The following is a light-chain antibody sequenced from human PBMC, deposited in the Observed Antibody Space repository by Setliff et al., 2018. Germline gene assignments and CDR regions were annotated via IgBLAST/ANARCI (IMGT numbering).Light chain of an antibody. Sequence: QSVLAQPPSASGSPGQSVTISCTGTSSDVGAYNYVSWYQHHPGKVPKLMVYDVTKRPSGVPDRFSGSKSGNTASLTISGLQAEDEADYYCCSFAGTYYVFGSGTKVTVL. CDR2: DVT. V-gene: IGLV2-8*01. J-gene: IGLJ1*01. CDR1: SSDVGAYNY. CDR3: CSFAGTYYV.